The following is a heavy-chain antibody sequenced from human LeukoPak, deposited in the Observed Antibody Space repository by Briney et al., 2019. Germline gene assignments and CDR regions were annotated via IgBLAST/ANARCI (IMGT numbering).Heavy chain of an antibody. CDR3: ARRLTQYDCFDP. CDR1: GLTFSSHW. Sequence: SGGSLRLSCAASGLTFSSHWMHWVRQAPGKGLVWVSRITNDGSSTTYADSVKGRFTISRDNAKNMLYLQVNSLTPEDTAVYYCARRLTQYDCFDPWGQGILVTVSS. J-gene: IGHJ5*02. CDR2: ITNDGSST. D-gene: IGHD2-2*01. V-gene: IGHV3-74*01.